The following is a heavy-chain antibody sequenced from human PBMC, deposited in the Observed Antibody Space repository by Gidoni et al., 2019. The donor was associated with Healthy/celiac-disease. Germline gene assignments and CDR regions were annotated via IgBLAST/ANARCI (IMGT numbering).Heavy chain of an antibody. D-gene: IGHD3-22*01. V-gene: IGHV4-61*02. J-gene: IGHJ5*02. CDR3: ARVYDSSGWGGNWFDP. CDR2: IYTSGSP. CDR1: GGSISIGSYY. Sequence: QVQLQESGPGLVKPSQTLSLTCTVSGGSISIGSYYWSWIRQPAGKGLEWIGRIYTSGSPNYNPSLKSRVTISVDTSKNQFSLKLSSVTAADTAVYYCARVYDSSGWGGNWFDPWGQGTLVTVSS.